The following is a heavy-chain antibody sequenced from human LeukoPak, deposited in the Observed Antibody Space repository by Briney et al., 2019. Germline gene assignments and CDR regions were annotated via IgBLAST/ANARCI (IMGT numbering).Heavy chain of an antibody. J-gene: IGHJ6*03. CDR3: ARGSDIVVGPAAIVYYYYYMDV. CDR2: IILIFGTA. D-gene: IGHD2-2*02. V-gene: IGHV1-69*13. CDR1: GGTFSSYA. Sequence: SVKVSCKXSGGTFSSYAISWVRQAPGQGLEWMGGIILIFGTANYAQKFQGRVTITADESTSTAYMELSSLRSEDTAVYYCARGSDIVVGPAAIVYYYYYMDVWGKGTTVTVSS.